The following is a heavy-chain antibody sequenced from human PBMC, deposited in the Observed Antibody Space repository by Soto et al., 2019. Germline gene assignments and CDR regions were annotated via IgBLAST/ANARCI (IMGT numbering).Heavy chain of an antibody. J-gene: IGHJ4*02. D-gene: IGHD2-2*01. Sequence: EVQLLESGGGLVQAGGSLRLSCAASGFTFSNYAMTWVRQAPGKGLEWVSAISGSGISTFYADSVKGRFTISRDNSKNTLYLQMNSLRAADTAVYYCARDSADCASSSCYGFFGYWGQGTLVTVSS. CDR1: GFTFSNYA. CDR2: ISGSGIST. V-gene: IGHV3-23*01. CDR3: ARDSADCASSSCYGFFGY.